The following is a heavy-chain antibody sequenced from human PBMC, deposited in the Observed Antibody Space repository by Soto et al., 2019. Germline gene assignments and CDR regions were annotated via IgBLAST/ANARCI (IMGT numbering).Heavy chain of an antibody. J-gene: IGHJ4*02. CDR1: GGSIYRSGYY. CDR3: GKVLVGATGHTDSDS. D-gene: IGHD2-15*01. CDR2: IDYNGVT. V-gene: IGHV4-39*01. Sequence: SETLSLTCTVSGGSIYRSGYYWVWIRHPPGRGLEWIGNIDYNGVTYSNPSLKSRVTISRDTSKNQFSLKLTSVTAADTALYYCGKVLVGATGHTDSDSWGPGTLVTVSS.